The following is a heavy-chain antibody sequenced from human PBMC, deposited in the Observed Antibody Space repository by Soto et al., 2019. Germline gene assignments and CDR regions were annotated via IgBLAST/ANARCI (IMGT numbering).Heavy chain of an antibody. CDR3: VRALTSGVYYDDGWETYLPRSYGLDV. CDR1: GFDLNRYW. V-gene: IGHV3-7*04. Sequence: EVQLVESGGGLVQPGGSLRLSCAASGFDLNRYWMRWVRQAPGKALEWVANIKQDGSEQYYVDSVRGRFTISRDNLKNSRYLQMNSLRPEDTAVYYCVRALTSGVYYDDGWETYLPRSYGLDVWGQGTTVTVSS. J-gene: IGHJ6*02. CDR2: IKQDGSEQ. D-gene: IGHD3-16*02.